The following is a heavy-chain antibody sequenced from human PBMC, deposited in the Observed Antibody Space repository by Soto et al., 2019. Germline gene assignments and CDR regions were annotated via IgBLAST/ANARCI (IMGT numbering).Heavy chain of an antibody. J-gene: IGHJ4*02. CDR3: ARRRSTGYYNY. CDR2: ISSSSSDT. CDR1: GFPFSDYY. Sequence: QVQLVESGGDLVKPGGSLRLSCAASGFPFSDYYMSWSRQAPGKGLEWVSSISSSSSDTNYEQSVKGRFTISRDNAKNSLHLQMNSLRAEDTAVYYCARRRSTGYYNYWGQGTLVTVSA. V-gene: IGHV3-11*05. D-gene: IGHD3-9*01.